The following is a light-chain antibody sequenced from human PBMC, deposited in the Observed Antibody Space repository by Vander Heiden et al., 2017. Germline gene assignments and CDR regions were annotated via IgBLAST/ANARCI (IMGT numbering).Light chain of an antibody. Sequence: LRSGINVGTYRIYWYQQKPGSPPQYLLRYKSDSDKQQGSGVPSRFSGSKDASANAGILIISGLQSEDEADYYCMIWHSSAVVFGGGTKLTVL. CDR1: SGINVGTYR. J-gene: IGLJ2*01. CDR3: MIWHSSAVV. CDR2: YKSDSDK. V-gene: IGLV5-45*02.